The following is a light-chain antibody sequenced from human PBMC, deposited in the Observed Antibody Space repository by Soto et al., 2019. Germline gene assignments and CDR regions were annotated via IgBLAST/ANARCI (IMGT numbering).Light chain of an antibody. Sequence: DIKMTQSPSTLSASVGDRVTITCRASQSISSWLAWYQQKPGKAPKLLIYGASSLESGVPSRFSGSGSGTEFTLTISSLQRDDFATYYCQQYNSYSYTFGQWTKLEIK. V-gene: IGKV1-5*01. CDR3: QQYNSYSYT. J-gene: IGKJ2*01. CDR1: QSISSW. CDR2: GAS.